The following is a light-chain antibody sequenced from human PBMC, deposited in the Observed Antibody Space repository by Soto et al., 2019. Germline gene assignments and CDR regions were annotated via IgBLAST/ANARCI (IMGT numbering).Light chain of an antibody. CDR2: GAS. V-gene: IGKV3-20*01. J-gene: IGKJ2*01. CDR1: QSVSSSY. Sequence: EIVLTQSPGTLSLSPGERATLSCRASQSVSSSYLAWYQQKPGQAPRLLIYGASSRATCIPDRFSGSGSGRGCTLAISRLEPEDFAVFFCEQYGSSPPFTFGQGTKVEIK. CDR3: EQYGSSPPFT.